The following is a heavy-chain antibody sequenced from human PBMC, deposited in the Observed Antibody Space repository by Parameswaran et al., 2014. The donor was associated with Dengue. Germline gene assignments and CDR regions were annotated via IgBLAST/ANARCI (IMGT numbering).Heavy chain of an antibody. V-gene: IGHV3-53*01. J-gene: IGHJ4*02. Sequence: RWIRQPPGKGLEWVSVIYSGGSTYYADSVKGRFTISRDNSKNTLYLQMNSLRAEDTAVYYCARGVWNDVAGYFDYWGQGTLVTVSS. D-gene: IGHD1-1*01. CDR2: IYSGGST. CDR3: ARGVWNDVAGYFDY.